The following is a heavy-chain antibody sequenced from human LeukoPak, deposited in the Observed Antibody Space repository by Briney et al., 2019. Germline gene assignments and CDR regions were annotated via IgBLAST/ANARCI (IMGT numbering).Heavy chain of an antibody. V-gene: IGHV3-23*01. Sequence: PGGSLRLSCAASGFTFSSYAMSWVRQAPGKGLDWVSAISGSGGSTYYADSVKGRFTISRDNSKNTLYLQMNSLRAEDTAVYYCAKEETYYDFWSGDSETPYYYYMDVWGKGTTVTVSS. J-gene: IGHJ6*03. CDR1: GFTFSSYA. CDR2: ISGSGGST. D-gene: IGHD3-3*01. CDR3: AKEETYYDFWSGDSETPYYYYMDV.